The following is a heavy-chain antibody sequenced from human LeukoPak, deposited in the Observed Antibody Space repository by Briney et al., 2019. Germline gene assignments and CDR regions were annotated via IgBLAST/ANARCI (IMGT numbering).Heavy chain of an antibody. CDR3: ARGGPAATPGTFDY. J-gene: IGHJ4*02. Sequence: GGSLRLSCAASGFTFSSNYMSWVRQAPGKGLEWVSVIYSGGSTYYADSVKGRFTISRDNSKNTLYLQMNSLRAEDTAVYYCARGGPAATPGTFDYWGQGTLVTVSS. CDR1: GFTFSSNY. D-gene: IGHD2-2*01. CDR2: IYSGGST. V-gene: IGHV3-53*01.